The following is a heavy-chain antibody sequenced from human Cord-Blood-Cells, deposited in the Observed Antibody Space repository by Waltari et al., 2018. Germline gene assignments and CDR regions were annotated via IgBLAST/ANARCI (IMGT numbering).Heavy chain of an antibody. CDR2: ISGSGGST. D-gene: IGHD5-12*01. V-gene: IGHV3-23*01. CDR1: GFTLSSYA. J-gene: IGHJ4*02. Sequence: EVQLLESGGGLVQPGGSLSLSCGASGFTLSSYAMSWVRQAPGKGLEWVSAISGSGGSTYYADSVKGRFTISRDNSKNTLYLQMNSLRAEDTAVYYCAKDLVVATMRYWGQGTLVTVSS. CDR3: AKDLVVATMRY.